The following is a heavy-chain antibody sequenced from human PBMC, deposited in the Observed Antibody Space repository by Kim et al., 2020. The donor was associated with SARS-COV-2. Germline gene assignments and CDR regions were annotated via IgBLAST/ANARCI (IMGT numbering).Heavy chain of an antibody. CDR3: ANKVKSRTTVTTEGTPNY. Sequence: GGSLRLSCAASGFTFSSYGMHWVRQAPGKGLEWVAVISYDGSNKYYADSVKGRFTISRDNSKNTLYLQMNSLRAEDTAVYYCANKVKSRTTVTTEGTPNYWGQGTLVTVSS. CDR1: GFTFSSYG. V-gene: IGHV3-30*18. J-gene: IGHJ4*02. CDR2: ISYDGSNK. D-gene: IGHD4-17*01.